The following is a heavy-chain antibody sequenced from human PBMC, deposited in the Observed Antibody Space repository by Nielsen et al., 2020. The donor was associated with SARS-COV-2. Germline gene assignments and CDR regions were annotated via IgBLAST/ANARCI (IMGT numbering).Heavy chain of an antibody. V-gene: IGHV3-9*01. Sequence: SLKISCAASGFTFDDYAMHWVRQAPGKGLEWVSGISWNSGSIGYADSVKGRFTISRDNAKNSLYLQMNSLRAEDTALYYCAKDTLGDSSGYYLRAFDYWGQGTLVTVSS. D-gene: IGHD3-22*01. J-gene: IGHJ4*02. CDR1: GFTFDDYA. CDR3: AKDTLGDSSGYYLRAFDY. CDR2: ISWNSGSI.